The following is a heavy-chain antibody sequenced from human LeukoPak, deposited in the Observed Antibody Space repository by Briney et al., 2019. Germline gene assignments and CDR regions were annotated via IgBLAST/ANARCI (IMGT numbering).Heavy chain of an antibody. J-gene: IGHJ6*02. CDR2: ISSTGRTT. Sequence: GGSLRLSCAASGFTFTTYSMIWVRQAPGEGLEWLSYISSTGRTTYYADSVKGRFTISRDNDKNSLYLQMNSLRAEDTAVYYCARSLVGAVAGTTYYYYGMDVWGQGTTVTVSS. V-gene: IGHV3-48*01. D-gene: IGHD6-19*01. CDR3: ARSLVGAVAGTTYYYYGMDV. CDR1: GFTFTTYS.